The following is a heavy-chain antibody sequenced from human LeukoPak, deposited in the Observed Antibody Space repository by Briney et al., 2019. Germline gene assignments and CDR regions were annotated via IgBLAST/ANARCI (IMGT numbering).Heavy chain of an antibody. Sequence: SETLSLTCAVYGGSFSGYYWSWIRQPPGKGLEWVGEINHSGSTNYNPSLKSPVTISVDTSKNQFSLKLSSVTAADTAVYYCARGGRHIVVVTARPSFDYWGQGTLVTVSS. D-gene: IGHD2-21*02. CDR3: ARGGRHIVVVTARPSFDY. V-gene: IGHV4-34*01. J-gene: IGHJ4*02. CDR1: GGSFSGYY. CDR2: INHSGST.